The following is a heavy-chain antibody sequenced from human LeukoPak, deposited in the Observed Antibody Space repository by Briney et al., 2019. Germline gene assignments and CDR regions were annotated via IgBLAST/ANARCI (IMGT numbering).Heavy chain of an antibody. CDR1: GGSISSSSYY. CDR3: ARDTSYGGNY. CDR2: IYYSGST. D-gene: IGHD4-23*01. J-gene: IGHJ4*02. V-gene: IGHV4-39*07. Sequence: PSETLSLTCTVSGGSISSSSYYWGWIRQPPGKGLEWIGSIYYSGSTYYNPSLKSRVTISVDTSKNQFSLKLSSVTAADTAVYYCARDTSYGGNYWGQGTLVTVSS.